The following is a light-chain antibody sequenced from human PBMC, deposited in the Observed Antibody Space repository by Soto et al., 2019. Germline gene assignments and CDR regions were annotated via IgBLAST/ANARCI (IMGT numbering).Light chain of an antibody. CDR1: QDINKW. CDR3: QQANTFALT. V-gene: IGKV1-12*01. J-gene: IGKJ4*01. CDR2: SAS. Sequence: DIHMTQSPSSLSASVGDRVTSTCRASQDINKWLAWYQQKPGTAPKLLIYSASSLSTGVPSRFSGSGSGTDFTLTISRLQPEDFATYYCQQANTFALTFGGGTKVDIK.